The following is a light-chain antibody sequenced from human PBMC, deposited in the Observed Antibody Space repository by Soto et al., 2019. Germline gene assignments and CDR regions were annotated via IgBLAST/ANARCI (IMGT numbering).Light chain of an antibody. J-gene: IGKJ1*01. CDR1: QSLVSSDGNTF. Sequence: DVVMTQSPLSLPVTLGQPASISCRSSQSLVSSDGNTFLIWFQQRPGQSPRRLIYKVSNRDSGVPESISGRWSGSDFTLEISRGEVEDVGVYYCMQATHWPWTFGQGTKVEIK. CDR3: MQATHWPWT. V-gene: IGKV2-30*01. CDR2: KVS.